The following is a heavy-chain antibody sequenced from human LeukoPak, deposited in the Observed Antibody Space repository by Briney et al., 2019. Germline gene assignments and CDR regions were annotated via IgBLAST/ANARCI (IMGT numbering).Heavy chain of an antibody. CDR3: AKDTAEGWFGELSISELSPPPPSYGMDV. V-gene: IGHV3-9*01. Sequence: GRSLRLSCAASGFTFDDYAMHWVRQAPGKGLEWVSGISWNSGSIGYADSVKGRFTISRDNAKNSLYLQMNSLRAEDTALYYCAKDTAEGWFGELSISELSPPPPSYGMDVWGQGTTVTVSS. CDR2: ISWNSGSI. CDR1: GFTFDDYA. D-gene: IGHD3-10*01. J-gene: IGHJ6*02.